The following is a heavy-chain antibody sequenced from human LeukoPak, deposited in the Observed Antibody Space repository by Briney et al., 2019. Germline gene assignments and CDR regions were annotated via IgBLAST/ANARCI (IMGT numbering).Heavy chain of an antibody. V-gene: IGHV3-7*01. D-gene: IGHD1-26*01. CDR3: ASLNWWEETVVDY. J-gene: IGHJ4*02. CDR1: GFPFSNYW. Sequence: GGPLRLSCAAHGFPFSNYWMSWVRQAPGKGLERVANIKKDGGDKYYVDSVKGRFTISRDNAKNSLYLQMNSLRAEDTAMYFCASLNWWEETVVDYWGQGTLVTVSS. CDR2: IKKDGGDK.